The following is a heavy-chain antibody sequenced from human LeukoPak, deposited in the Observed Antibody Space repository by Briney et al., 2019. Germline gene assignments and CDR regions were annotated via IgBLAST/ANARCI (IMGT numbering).Heavy chain of an antibody. D-gene: IGHD6-13*01. Sequence: SQTLSLTCTISGGSISSGGYYWSWIRQPPGKGLEWIGYIYHSGSTYYNPSLKSRVTISVDRSKNQFSLKLSSVTAADTAVYYCAGGPGYSSSWYVFWGQGTLVTVSS. CDR2: IYHSGST. CDR1: GGSISSGGYY. V-gene: IGHV4-30-2*01. CDR3: AGGPGYSSSWYVF. J-gene: IGHJ4*02.